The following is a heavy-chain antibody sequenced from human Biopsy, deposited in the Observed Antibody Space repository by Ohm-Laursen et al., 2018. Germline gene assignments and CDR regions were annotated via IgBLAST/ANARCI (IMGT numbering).Heavy chain of an antibody. CDR1: GFSLSRYS. J-gene: IGHJ4*02. CDR2: INFFTGLT. D-gene: IGHD1-1*01. CDR3: ATGDNRKQPPI. Sequence: SLRLSCAASGFSLSRYSVNWVRQAPGKGPEWVSCINFFTGLTSYADSVMGRFTISRDDDQNSFHLQMDTLRAEDTAVYYCATGDNRKQPPIWGQGALVTVSS. V-gene: IGHV3-21*01.